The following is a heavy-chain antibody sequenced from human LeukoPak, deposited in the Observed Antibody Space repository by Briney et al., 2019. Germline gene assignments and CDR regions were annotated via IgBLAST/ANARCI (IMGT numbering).Heavy chain of an antibody. CDR1: GFTFSSHA. V-gene: IGHV3-23*01. CDR3: AKDRVYSSSWYGGLDY. J-gene: IGHJ4*02. Sequence: GGSLRLPCAVSGFTFSSHAMSWVRQAPRKGLEWVSGISGSGGSTYYADSVKGRFTISRDNSKNTVYLQMDSLRAEDTAVYYCAKDRVYSSSWYGGLDYWGQGTLVTVSS. D-gene: IGHD6-13*01. CDR2: ISGSGGST.